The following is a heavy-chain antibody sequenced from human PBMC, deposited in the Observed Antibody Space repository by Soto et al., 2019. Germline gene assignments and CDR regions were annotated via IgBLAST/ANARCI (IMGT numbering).Heavy chain of an antibody. V-gene: IGHV1-69*13. CDR3: ARADRRWLKTDAFDI. CDR1: GGTFSSYA. J-gene: IGHJ3*02. CDR2: IIPIFGTA. D-gene: IGHD5-12*01. Sequence: SVKVSCKASGGTFSSYAISWVRQAPGQGLEWMGGIIPIFGTANYAQKFQGRVTITADESTSTAYMELSSLRSEDTAVYYCARADRRWLKTDAFDIWGQGTMVTV.